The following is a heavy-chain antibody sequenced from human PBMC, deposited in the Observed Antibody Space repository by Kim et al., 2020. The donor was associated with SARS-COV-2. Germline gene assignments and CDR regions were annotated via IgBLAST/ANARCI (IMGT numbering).Heavy chain of an antibody. V-gene: IGHV3-15*01. Sequence: TTDYAAPVKCRFTISRDDSKNTLYLQMNSLKTEGTAVYYCTTEDVVGAMFWGQGTLVTVSS. CDR2: TT. J-gene: IGHJ4*02. CDR3: TTEDVVGAMF. D-gene: IGHD1-26*01.